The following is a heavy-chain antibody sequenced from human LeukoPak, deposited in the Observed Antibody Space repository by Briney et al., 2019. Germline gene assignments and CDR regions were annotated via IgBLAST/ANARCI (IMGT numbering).Heavy chain of an antibody. CDR2: ISSSGSTI. Sequence: GGSLRLSCAASGFTFSDYYMSWIRQAPGKGLEWVSYISSSGSTIYYADSVKGRFTISRDNAKNSLYLQMNSLRAEDTAVYYCARDRRAVAGLRRSRGADWFDPWGQGTLVTVSS. V-gene: IGHV3-11*01. J-gene: IGHJ5*02. D-gene: IGHD6-19*01. CDR1: GFTFSDYY. CDR3: ARDRRAVAGLRRSRGADWFDP.